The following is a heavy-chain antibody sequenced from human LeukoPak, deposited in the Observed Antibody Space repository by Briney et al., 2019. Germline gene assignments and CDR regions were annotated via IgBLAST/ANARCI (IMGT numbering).Heavy chain of an antibody. V-gene: IGHV4-59*01. D-gene: IGHD5/OR15-5a*01. CDR1: GGSINNYY. CDR2: IHYRGIT. J-gene: IGHJ4*02. CDR3: ARVLYDYYFDY. Sequence: PSETLSLTCTVSGGSINNYYWGWIRQPPGKGLEWIGLIHYRGITYYNPSLKSRVTLSVETSKSQFSLRLSSVTAADTAIYFCARVLYDYYFDYWGQGTLVTVSS.